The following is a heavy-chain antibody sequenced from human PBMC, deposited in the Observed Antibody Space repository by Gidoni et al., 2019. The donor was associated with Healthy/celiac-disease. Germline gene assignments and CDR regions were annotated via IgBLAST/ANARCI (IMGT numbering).Heavy chain of an antibody. J-gene: IGHJ4*02. CDR1: GYSFTRYW. CDR2: IDPSDSYT. V-gene: IGHV5-10-1*03. Sequence: EVQLVQSGAEVKKPGESLRISCKGSGYSFTRYWISWVRQMPGKGLEWMGRIDPSDSYTNYSPSFQGHVTSSADKSISTAYLQWSSLKASDTAMYYCAILYSYGYGDPMTPPRPTYFDYWGQGTLVTVSS. CDR3: AILYSYGYGDPMTPPRPTYFDY. D-gene: IGHD5-18*01.